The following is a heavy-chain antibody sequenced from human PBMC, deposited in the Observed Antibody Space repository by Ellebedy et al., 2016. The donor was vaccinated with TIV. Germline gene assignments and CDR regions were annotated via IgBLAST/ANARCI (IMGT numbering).Heavy chain of an antibody. CDR2: IGPRSEYT. CDR3: ARDGDGDYLNYYYGMDV. Sequence: GESLKISCAASGFTFSNYAMAWVRQAPGKGLEWVSAIGPRSEYTFYADSVKGRFTISRDNAKNSLYLQLNSLRDEDTAVYYCARDGDGDYLNYYYGMDVWGQGTTVTVSS. CDR1: GFTFSNYA. D-gene: IGHD4-17*01. V-gene: IGHV3-23*01. J-gene: IGHJ6*02.